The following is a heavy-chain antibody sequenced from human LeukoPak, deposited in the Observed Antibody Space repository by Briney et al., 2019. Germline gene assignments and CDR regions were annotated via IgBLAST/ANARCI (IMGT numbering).Heavy chain of an antibody. CDR3: AKGRRSMVRGVMGDFDY. V-gene: IGHV3-23*01. Sequence: PGGSLRLSCAASGFTFSSYAMSWVRQAPGKGLEWVSAISGSGGSTYYADSVKGRFTISRDNSKNTLYLQMNSLRAEDTAVYYCAKGRRSMVRGVMGDFDYWGQGTLVTVSS. J-gene: IGHJ4*02. CDR1: GFTFSSYA. CDR2: ISGSGGST. D-gene: IGHD3-10*01.